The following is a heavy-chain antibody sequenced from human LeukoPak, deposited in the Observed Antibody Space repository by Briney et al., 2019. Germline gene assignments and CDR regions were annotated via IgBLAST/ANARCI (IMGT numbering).Heavy chain of an antibody. V-gene: IGHV3-23*01. Sequence: GGSLRLSCAASGFTFSSYAMSWVRQTPGKGLQWVSTISGSGGSTYYADSVKGRFTISRDNSKNTLYLQMNSLRAEDTAVYYCAKWRGWYNDYWGQGTLVTVSS. CDR2: ISGSGGST. CDR3: AKWRGWYNDY. CDR1: GFTFSSYA. J-gene: IGHJ4*02. D-gene: IGHD6-19*01.